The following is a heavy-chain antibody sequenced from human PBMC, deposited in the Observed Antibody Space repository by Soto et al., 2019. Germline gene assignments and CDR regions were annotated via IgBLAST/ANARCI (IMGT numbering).Heavy chain of an antibody. Sequence: PSETLSLTCTVSGGSISSVVYYWSWIRQHPGNGLEWIGYLYYSGSTYYNPSLKSRVTISVDTSKNQFSLKLSSVTAADTAVYYCARAQEPPTASKTNYDILTGYYTLDYWGQGTLVTVSS. CDR3: ARAQEPPTASKTNYDILTGYYTLDY. V-gene: IGHV4-31*03. J-gene: IGHJ4*02. CDR2: LYYSGST. D-gene: IGHD3-9*01. CDR1: GGSISSVVYY.